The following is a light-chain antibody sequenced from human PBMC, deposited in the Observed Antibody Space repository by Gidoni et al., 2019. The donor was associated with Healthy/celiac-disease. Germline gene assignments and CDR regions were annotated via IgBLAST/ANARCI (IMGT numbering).Light chain of an antibody. CDR1: QSVSSN. V-gene: IGKV3-15*01. J-gene: IGKJ2*03. Sequence: EIVMTQSPATLSVSPGERATLSCRASQSVSSNLAWYQQKPGQAPRLLIYGASTRATGIPARFSGSGSGTEFTLTISSLQSEDFAVYYCQQYNNWSYRFGQXTKLEIK. CDR3: QQYNNWSYR. CDR2: GAS.